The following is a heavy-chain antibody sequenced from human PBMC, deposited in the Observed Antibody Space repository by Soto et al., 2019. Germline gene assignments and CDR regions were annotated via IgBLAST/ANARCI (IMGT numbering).Heavy chain of an antibody. V-gene: IGHV4-39*01. CDR1: GRSISSSSYY. J-gene: IGHJ4*02. CDR2: IYYSGST. CDR3: ATSYSSGWYREYYFDY. D-gene: IGHD6-19*01. Sequence: SEALSLTCTVSGRSISSSSYYWGWIRQPPGKGLEWIGSIYYSGSTYYNPSLKSRVTISVDTSKNQFSLKLSSVTAADTAVYYCATSYSSGWYREYYFDYWGEGTLVTVS.